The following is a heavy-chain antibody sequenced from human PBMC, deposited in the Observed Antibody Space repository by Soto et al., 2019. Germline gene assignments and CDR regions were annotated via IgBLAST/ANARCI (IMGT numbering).Heavy chain of an antibody. CDR1: GVSIHNSHSF. V-gene: IGHV4-39*01. CDR2: VYYSGGA. J-gene: IGHJ5*01. CDR3: GRVVEGATRHTDLDS. Sequence: SETLSLTCTVSGVSIHNSHSFWGWIRQPPGKGLEFIGSVYYSGGAHYNSSLKSRVTISVDTANNQVSLRMRSLTAADTAVYYCGRVVEGATRHTDLDSWGQGTLVTSPQ. D-gene: IGHD2-21*01.